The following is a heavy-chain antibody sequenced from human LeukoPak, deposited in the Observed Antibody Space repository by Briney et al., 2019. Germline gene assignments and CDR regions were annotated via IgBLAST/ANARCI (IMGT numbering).Heavy chain of an antibody. Sequence: GGSLRLSCAASGIIFSNYAMHWVRQGPGKGLECISTISSDGGSTYYANPVKGRFTISRDNSKNTLYLQMGSLRAEDMAVYYCARGRQGAKTRYFDLWGRGTRVTVSS. J-gene: IGHJ2*01. D-gene: IGHD1-26*01. V-gene: IGHV3-64*01. CDR1: GIIFSNYA. CDR2: ISSDGGST. CDR3: ARGRQGAKTRYFDL.